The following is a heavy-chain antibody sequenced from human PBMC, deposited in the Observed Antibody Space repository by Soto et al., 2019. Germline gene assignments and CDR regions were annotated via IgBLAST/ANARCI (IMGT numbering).Heavy chain of an antibody. J-gene: IGHJ6*02. CDR1: GGSISSGGYY. CDR3: ARGSASYYYYGMDV. CDR2: IYYSGST. V-gene: IGHV4-31*03. Sequence: SETLSLTCTVSGGSISSGGYYWSWIRQHPGKGLEWIGYIYYSGSTYYNPSLKSRVTISVDTSKNQFSLKLSSVTAADTAVYYCARGSASYYYYGMDVWGQGTTVTVSS.